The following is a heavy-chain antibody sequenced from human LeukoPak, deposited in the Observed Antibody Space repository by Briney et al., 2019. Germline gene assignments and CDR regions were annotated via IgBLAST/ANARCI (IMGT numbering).Heavy chain of an antibody. J-gene: IGHJ6*02. D-gene: IGHD3-9*01. V-gene: IGHV3-7*01. Sequence: HSGGSLRLSCAASGFTFSSYWMSWVRQAPGKGLEWVANIKQDGSEKYYVDSVKGRFTISRDNAKNSLYLQMNSLRAEDTAVYYCAREPLRYFDWPLPSDGMDVWGQGTTVTVSS. CDR3: AREPLRYFDWPLPSDGMDV. CDR1: GFTFSSYW. CDR2: IKQDGSEK.